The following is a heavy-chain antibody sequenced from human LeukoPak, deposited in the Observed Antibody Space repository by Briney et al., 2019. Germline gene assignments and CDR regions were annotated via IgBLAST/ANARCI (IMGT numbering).Heavy chain of an antibody. CDR3: ARGDSSGWAFWVY. D-gene: IGHD6-19*01. V-gene: IGHV4-39*02. CDR1: GGSISGSSYY. CDR2: IYYSGST. J-gene: IGHJ4*02. Sequence: SETLSLTCTVSGGSISGSSYYWGWIRQPPGKGLEWIGSIYYSGSTYYNPSLKSRVTISVDTSKNQFSLKLNSVTATDTAVYYCARGDSSGWAFWVYWGQGTLVTVSS.